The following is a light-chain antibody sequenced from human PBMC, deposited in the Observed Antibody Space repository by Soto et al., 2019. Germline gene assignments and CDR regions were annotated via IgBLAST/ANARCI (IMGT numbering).Light chain of an antibody. V-gene: IGLV2-14*01. J-gene: IGLJ1*01. CDR3: SSYTSSSTLLDV. CDR2: DVS. CDR1: SSDVGGYNY. Sequence: QSVLTQPAPVSGSPGQSITISCTGTSSDVGGYNYVSWYQQHPGKAPKLMIYDVSNRPSGVSNRFSGSKSGNTASLTISGLQAEDEADYYCSSYTSSSTLLDVFGTGTKVTVL.